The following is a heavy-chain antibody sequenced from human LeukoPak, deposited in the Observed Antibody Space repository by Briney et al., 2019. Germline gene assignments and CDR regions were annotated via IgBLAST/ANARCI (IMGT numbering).Heavy chain of an antibody. CDR2: VSYDGTNK. Sequence: PGGSLRLSCVASGFNISRFTMHWVRQAPGKRLEWVAVVSYDGTNKYYADSVKGRFTISRDNSQNTLYVQMDSLRAEDTAVYYCARPYSSGWSLGFDYWGQGTLVTVSS. CDR1: GFNISRFT. CDR3: ARPYSSGWSLGFDY. J-gene: IGHJ4*02. D-gene: IGHD6-19*01. V-gene: IGHV3-30-3*01.